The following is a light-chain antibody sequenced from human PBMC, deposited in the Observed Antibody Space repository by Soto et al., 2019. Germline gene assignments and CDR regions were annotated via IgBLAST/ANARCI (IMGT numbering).Light chain of an antibody. Sequence: QSVLTQPPSVSAAPGQKITISCSGSSSNIGINYVSWFQHLPGTAPKLLLYDNNKRPSGIPDRFSGAKTGTSATLGITGRQSGDEADYYCGTLYSSRSVYVFGTGTKVTVL. J-gene: IGLJ1*01. CDR1: SSNIGINY. V-gene: IGLV1-51*01. CDR2: DNN. CDR3: GTLYSSRSVYV.